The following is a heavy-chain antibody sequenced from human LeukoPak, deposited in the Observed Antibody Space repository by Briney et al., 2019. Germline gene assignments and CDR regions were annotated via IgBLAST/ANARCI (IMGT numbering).Heavy chain of an antibody. V-gene: IGHV3-13*01. CDR1: GFTFSSYD. D-gene: IGHD2-15*01. CDR2: IGTAGDT. CDR3: ARGGGYCSGGSCYDDAFDI. J-gene: IGHJ3*02. Sequence: GGSLRLSCAASGFTFSSYDMHWVRQATGKGLEWVSAIGTAGDTYYPGSVKGRFTISRENAKNSLYLQTNSLRAGDTAVYYCARGGGYCSGGSCYDDAFDIWGQGTMVTVSS.